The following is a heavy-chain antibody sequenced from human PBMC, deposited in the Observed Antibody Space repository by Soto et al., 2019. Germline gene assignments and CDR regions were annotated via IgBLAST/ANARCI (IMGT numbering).Heavy chain of an antibody. Sequence: GGSLRLSCAASGFTFGSYGMHWVRQAPGKGLEWVAVISYDGSNKYYADSVKGRFTISRDNSKNTLYLQMNSLRAEDTAVYYCAKDSGYCSGGSCYSGFDPWGQGTLVTVSS. D-gene: IGHD2-15*01. J-gene: IGHJ5*02. CDR3: AKDSGYCSGGSCYSGFDP. CDR1: GFTFGSYG. V-gene: IGHV3-30*18. CDR2: ISYDGSNK.